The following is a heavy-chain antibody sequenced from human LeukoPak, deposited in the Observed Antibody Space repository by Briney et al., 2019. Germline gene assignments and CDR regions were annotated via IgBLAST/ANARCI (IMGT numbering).Heavy chain of an antibody. CDR1: GFTFSSYS. D-gene: IGHD2-15*01. Sequence: PGGSLRLSCAASGFTFSSYSMNWVRQAPGKGLEWVSYISSSSSSTIYYADSVKGRFTISRDNAKNSLYLQMNSLRAEDTAVYYCARGDAYCNGCGMDVWGQGTTVTVSS. J-gene: IGHJ6*02. V-gene: IGHV3-48*01. CDR2: ISSSSSSTI. CDR3: ARGDAYCNGCGMDV.